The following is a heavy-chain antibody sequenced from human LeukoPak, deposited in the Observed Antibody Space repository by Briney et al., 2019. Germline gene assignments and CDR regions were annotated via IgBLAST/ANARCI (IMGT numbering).Heavy chain of an antibody. D-gene: IGHD6-13*01. Sequence: GGSLRLSCAGSGFTFSDYYMAWIRQAPGKGLQRISYMRRGSDVKTYADSVKGRFTISRDNDKNSLYLQMNSLTAEDTAIYYCAREVGGSRAFDVWGQWTMVTVSS. V-gene: IGHV3-11*05. CDR1: GFTFSDYY. J-gene: IGHJ3*01. CDR2: MRRGSDVK. CDR3: AREVGGSRAFDV.